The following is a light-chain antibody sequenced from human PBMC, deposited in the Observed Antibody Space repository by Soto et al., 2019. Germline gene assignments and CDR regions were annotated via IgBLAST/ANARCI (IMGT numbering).Light chain of an antibody. Sequence: IVLTQSPATLSLSTGERATLSCRASQSVSSYLAWYQQKPGQAPRLLIHGATTRATGIPARFSGSGSGTEFTLTISSLQSEDFAVYYCQQYNNWPRTFGQGTKVDIK. CDR1: QSVSSY. J-gene: IGKJ1*01. CDR2: GAT. V-gene: IGKV3-15*01. CDR3: QQYNNWPRT.